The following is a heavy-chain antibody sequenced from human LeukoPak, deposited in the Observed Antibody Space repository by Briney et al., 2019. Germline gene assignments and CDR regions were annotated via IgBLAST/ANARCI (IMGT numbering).Heavy chain of an antibody. CDR3: ARVHSSSRTDWFDP. CDR2: ISAYNGNT. CDR1: GYTFTSYG. D-gene: IGHD6-13*01. V-gene: IGHV1-18*01. J-gene: IGHJ5*02. Sequence: GASVKVSCKASGYTFTSYGISWVRQAPGQGLECMGWISAYNGNTNYAQKLQGRVTMTTDTSTSTAYMELRSLRSDDTAVYYCARVHSSSRTDWFDPWGQGTLVTVSS.